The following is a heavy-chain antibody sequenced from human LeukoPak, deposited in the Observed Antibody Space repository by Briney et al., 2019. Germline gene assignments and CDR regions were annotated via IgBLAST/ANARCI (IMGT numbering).Heavy chain of an antibody. V-gene: IGHV4-61*02. CDR3: ARCALEGVVSYYYYYMDV. CDR2: IYTSGSN. CDR1: GGSISSGSYY. Sequence: SETLSLTCTVSGGSISSGSYYWSWIRQPAGKGLEWIGRIYTSGSNNYNPSLKSRVTISVDTSKNQFSLKLSSVAAADTAVYYCARCALEGVVSYYYYYMDVWGKGTTVTVSS. D-gene: IGHD3-3*01. J-gene: IGHJ6*03.